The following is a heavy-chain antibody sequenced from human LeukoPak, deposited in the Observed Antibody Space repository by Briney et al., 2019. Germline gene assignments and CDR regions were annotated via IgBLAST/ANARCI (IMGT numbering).Heavy chain of an antibody. CDR1: GYTFTSYG. Sequence: ASVKVSCKASGYTFTSYGISWVRQAPGQGLEWKGWISTYNGNTNYAQKLQGRVTMTTDISTSTAYMELRSLRSDDTAVYYCARATLALNWFDPWGQGTLVTVSS. V-gene: IGHV1-18*01. CDR3: ARATLALNWFDP. CDR2: ISTYNGNT. D-gene: IGHD4-23*01. J-gene: IGHJ5*02.